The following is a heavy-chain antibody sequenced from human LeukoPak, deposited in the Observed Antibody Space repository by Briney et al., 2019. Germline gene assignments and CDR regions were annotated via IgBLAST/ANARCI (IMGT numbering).Heavy chain of an antibody. Sequence: SETLSLTCTVSGGSISSYYWSWIRQPPGKGLEWIGYIYYSGSTNYNPSLKSRVTISVDTSKNQFSLKLSSVTAADTAVYYCAIHPIYYDSSGYYTDYWGQGTLVTVSS. CDR2: IYYSGST. CDR3: AIHPIYYDSSGYYTDY. J-gene: IGHJ4*02. D-gene: IGHD3-22*01. CDR1: GGSISSYY. V-gene: IGHV4-59*01.